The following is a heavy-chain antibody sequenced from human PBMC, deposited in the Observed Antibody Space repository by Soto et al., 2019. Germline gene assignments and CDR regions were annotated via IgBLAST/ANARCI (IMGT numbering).Heavy chain of an antibody. J-gene: IGHJ4*02. Sequence: QVQLVESRGGVVQPGRSLRLSCAASGFTLSSYDMHWVRQAPGKGLEWVAVISCAGTSTYYADSVRGRFTISRDNSKDTVYLQLNSLRTEDTAVYYCASDPGHDGNEYYTFDSWVQGTLVTVSS. V-gene: IGHV3-30-3*01. CDR1: GFTLSSYD. D-gene: IGHD3-3*01. CDR2: ISCAGTST. CDR3: ASDPGHDGNEYYTFDS.